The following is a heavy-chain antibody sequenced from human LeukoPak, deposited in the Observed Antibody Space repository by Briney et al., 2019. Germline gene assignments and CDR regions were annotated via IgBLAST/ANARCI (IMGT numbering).Heavy chain of an antibody. D-gene: IGHD2-2*01. CDR3: ARGGDIVVVPAATHPLDY. CDR1: GGSFSGYY. V-gene: IGHV4-34*01. J-gene: IGHJ4*02. Sequence: SETLSLTCAVYGGSFSGYYWSWIRQPPGKGLEWIGEINHSGSTNYNPSPKSRVTISVDTSKNQFSLKLSSVTAADTAVYYCARGGDIVVVPAATHPLDYWGQGTLVTVSS. CDR2: INHSGST.